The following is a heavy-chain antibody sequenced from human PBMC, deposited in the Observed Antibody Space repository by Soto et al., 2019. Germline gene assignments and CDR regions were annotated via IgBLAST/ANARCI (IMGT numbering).Heavy chain of an antibody. J-gene: IGHJ3*02. V-gene: IGHV4-59*01. CDR1: GGSISSYY. D-gene: IGHD3-10*01. Sequence: PSETLSLTCTVSGGSISSYYWSWIRQPPGKGLEWIGYIYYSGSTNYNPSLKSRVTISVDTSKNQFSLKLRSVTAADTAVYYCAKNYGNAFDIWGQGTMVTVSS. CDR2: IYYSGST. CDR3: AKNYGNAFDI.